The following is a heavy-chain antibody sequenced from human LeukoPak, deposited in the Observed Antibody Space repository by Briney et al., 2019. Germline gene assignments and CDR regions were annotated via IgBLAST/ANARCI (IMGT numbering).Heavy chain of an antibody. CDR3: ARGAYGSGWEAFDI. CDR2: INPNSGGT. V-gene: IGHV1-2*02. Sequence: VASVKVPCKASGYTFTGYHIHWVRQAPGQGLEWMGWINPNSGGTNYEQNFQGRVTMTRDTSISTAYMELSRLRSDDTAVYYCARGAYGSGWEAFDIWGQGTMVTVSS. CDR1: GYTFTGYH. D-gene: IGHD3-10*01. J-gene: IGHJ3*02.